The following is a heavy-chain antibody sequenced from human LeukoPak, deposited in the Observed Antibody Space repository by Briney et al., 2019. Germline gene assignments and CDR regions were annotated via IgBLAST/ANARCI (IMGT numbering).Heavy chain of an antibody. V-gene: IGHV7-4-1*02. CDR1: GYTFTSYA. CDR3: ARGAACSGGSCYSLGWFDP. CDR2: INTNTGNP. D-gene: IGHD2-15*01. J-gene: IGHJ5*02. Sequence: ELKKPGASVKVFCKASGYTFTSYAMNWVRQAPGQGLEWMGWINTNTGNPTYAQGFTGRFVFSLDTSVSTAYLQISSLKAEDTAVYYCARGAACSGGSCYSLGWFDPWGQGTLVTVSS.